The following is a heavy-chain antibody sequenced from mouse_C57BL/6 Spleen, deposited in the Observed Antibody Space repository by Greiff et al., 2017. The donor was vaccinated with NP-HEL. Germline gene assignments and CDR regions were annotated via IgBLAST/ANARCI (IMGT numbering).Heavy chain of an antibody. CDR3: ARGDGYYAY. V-gene: IGHV1-81*01. J-gene: IGHJ3*01. Sequence: QVQLQQSGAELARPGASVKLSCKASGYTFTSYGISWVKQRTGQGLEWIGEIYPRSGNTYYNEKFKGKATLTADKSSSTAYMELRSLTSEDSAVYFCARGDGYYAYWGQGTLVTVSA. CDR2: IYPRSGNT. CDR1: GYTFTSYG. D-gene: IGHD2-3*01.